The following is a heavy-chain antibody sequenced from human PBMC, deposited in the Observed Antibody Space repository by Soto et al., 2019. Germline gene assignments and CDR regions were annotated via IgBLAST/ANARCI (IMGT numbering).Heavy chain of an antibody. CDR1: GGSILSTGYY. V-gene: IGHV4-39*01. Sequence: SDTLSLTCTLPGGSILSTGYYWVWIRQPPGKRQERIGTIYYSGSTYYNPSLKSRVTISEDPYKKQFTMKLNSEAAADSAIYYCARQVTGLMGYAYDIWGQGTMVT. D-gene: IGHD2-8*02. J-gene: IGHJ3*02. CDR2: IYYSGST. CDR3: ARQVTGLMGYAYDI.